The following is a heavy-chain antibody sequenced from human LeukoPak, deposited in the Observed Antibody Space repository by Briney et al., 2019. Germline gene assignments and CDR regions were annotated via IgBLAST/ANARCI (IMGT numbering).Heavy chain of an antibody. Sequence: KPGGSLRLSCAASGFTFSSYAMNWVRQAPGKGLEWVSSISRSSSDIYYADSVKGRFTISRDNAKNSLYLQVNSLGAEDTAVYYCAREYCSGISCYMDYWGQGTLVSVSS. CDR1: GFTFSSYA. D-gene: IGHD2-2*02. J-gene: IGHJ4*02. CDR3: AREYCSGISCYMDY. CDR2: ISRSSSDI. V-gene: IGHV3-21*01.